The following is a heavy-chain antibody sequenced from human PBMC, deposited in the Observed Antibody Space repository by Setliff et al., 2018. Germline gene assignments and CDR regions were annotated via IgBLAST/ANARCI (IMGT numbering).Heavy chain of an antibody. Sequence: SETLSLTCTVYGGSFTGYYWSWFRQVPGKGLEWIAEIGHSDMPHYNPSLKSRVTISVDTSKNQFSLKVNSVTAADTAVYYCARSFSRAEKFLLDYWGQGALVTVSS. J-gene: IGHJ4*02. CDR1: GGSFTGYY. V-gene: IGHV4-34*01. CDR2: IGHSDMP. CDR3: ARSFSRAEKFLLDY.